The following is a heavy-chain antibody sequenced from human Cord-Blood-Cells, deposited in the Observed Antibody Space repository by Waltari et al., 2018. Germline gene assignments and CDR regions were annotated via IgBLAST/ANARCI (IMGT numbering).Heavy chain of an antibody. J-gene: IGHJ3*02. CDR2: INPSGGST. CDR3: ARDSGSSSDDAFDI. V-gene: IGHV1-46*01. Sequence: QVQLVQFGSEGKKPRGSVHVSCKASEYTFTPDYTHWMRQAPGQGLERMGIINPSGGSTSYAQKFQGRVTMTRDTSTSTVYMELSSLRSEDTAVYYCARDSGSSSDDAFDIWGQGTMVTVSS. CDR1: EYTFTPDY. D-gene: IGHD6-6*01.